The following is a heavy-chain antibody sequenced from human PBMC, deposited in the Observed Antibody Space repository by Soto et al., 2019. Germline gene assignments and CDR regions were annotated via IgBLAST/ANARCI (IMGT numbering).Heavy chain of an antibody. V-gene: IGHV4-39*01. CDR1: GGRMRSSTYD. J-gene: IGHJ6*02. Sequence: ETLSLTCSDSGGRMRSSTYDWGRIRQPPGKGRQWIGTIYYTGDTHYTPSLKSRVTISLATPNNQFSLNLSSVTAADSAVYYCARLQGVRNGHETRYYYYRMDVWGPGTTVTVSS. D-gene: IGHD2-8*01. CDR3: ARLQGVRNGHETRYYYYRMDV. CDR2: IYYTGDT.